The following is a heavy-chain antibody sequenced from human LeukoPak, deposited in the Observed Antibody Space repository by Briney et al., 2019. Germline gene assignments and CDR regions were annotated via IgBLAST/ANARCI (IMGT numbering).Heavy chain of an antibody. V-gene: IGHV3-23*01. Sequence: RPGGSLRLSCAASGFTFSSYAMIWVRQTPGKGLEWVSALRGGGDSTIYADSVKDRFTISRDNSKNTLYLHMNSLRVEDTAVYYCAKGRYSSSWAPFDPWGQGTLVTVSS. CDR2: LRGGGDST. CDR3: AKGRYSSSWAPFDP. CDR1: GFTFSSYA. J-gene: IGHJ5*02. D-gene: IGHD6-13*01.